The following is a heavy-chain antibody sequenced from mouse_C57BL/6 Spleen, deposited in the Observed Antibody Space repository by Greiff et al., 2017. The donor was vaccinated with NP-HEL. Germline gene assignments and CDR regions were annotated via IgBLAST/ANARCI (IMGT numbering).Heavy chain of an antibody. Sequence: DVKLVESGGDLVKPGGSLKLSCAASGFTFSSYGMSWVRQTPDKRLEWVATISSGGSYTYYPDSVKGRFTISRDNAKNTLYLQMSSLKSEDTAMYYCAVMITYFDYWGQGTTLTVSS. V-gene: IGHV5-6*02. CDR3: AVMITYFDY. D-gene: IGHD2-4*01. CDR2: ISSGGSYT. J-gene: IGHJ2*01. CDR1: GFTFSSYG.